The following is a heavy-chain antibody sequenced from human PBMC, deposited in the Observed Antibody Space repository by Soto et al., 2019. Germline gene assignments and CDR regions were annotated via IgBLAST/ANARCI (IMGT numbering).Heavy chain of an antibody. CDR3: ARGLMVYAIGWFDP. CDR2: INAGNGNT. Sequence: ASVKVSCKASGNTFTSYDINWVRQAPGQRLEWMGWINAGNGNTKYSQKFQGRVTITRDTSASTAYMELSSLRSEDTAVYYCARGLMVYAIGWFDPWGQGTLVTVYS. CDR1: GNTFTSYD. V-gene: IGHV1-3*01. J-gene: IGHJ5*02. D-gene: IGHD2-8*01.